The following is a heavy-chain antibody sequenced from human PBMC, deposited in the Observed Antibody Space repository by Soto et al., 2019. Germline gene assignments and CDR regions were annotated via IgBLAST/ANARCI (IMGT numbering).Heavy chain of an antibody. CDR3: ARDLYNYDRSGWDDAFDM. J-gene: IGHJ3*02. CDR1: GYMVSSYG. Sequence: PSVKAACRGAGYMVSSYGTGWVGQAPGQGLEWMGWISPYNGDTNYAQKLQGRVTMTTDTSTSTAYMELRSLRSDDTAVYYCARDLYNYDRSGWDDAFDMCSQGTMVTV. CDR2: ISPYNGDT. D-gene: IGHD3-22*01. V-gene: IGHV1-18*04.